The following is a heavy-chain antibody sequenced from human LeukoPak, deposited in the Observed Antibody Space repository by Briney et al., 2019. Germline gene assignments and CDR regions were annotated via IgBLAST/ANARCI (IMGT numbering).Heavy chain of an antibody. J-gene: IGHJ4*02. CDR3: ARGSYYYDSSGYWDY. CDR1: GYIFTSYW. Sequence: GESLKISCQGSGYIFTSYWIGWVRQLPGKGLEWMGIIYPGDSDTRYSPSFQGQVTISADKSISTAYLQWSSLKASDTAMYYCARGSYYYDSSGYWDYWGQGTLVTVSS. D-gene: IGHD3-22*01. V-gene: IGHV5-51*01. CDR2: IYPGDSDT.